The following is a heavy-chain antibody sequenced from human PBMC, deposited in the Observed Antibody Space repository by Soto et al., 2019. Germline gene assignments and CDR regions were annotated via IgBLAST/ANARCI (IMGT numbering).Heavy chain of an antibody. J-gene: IGHJ4*02. V-gene: IGHV4-4*02. Sequence: SETLSLTCAVSSGSSSSRNWWSWVRQPPGKGLECIGEIYHSGSTNYNPSLKSRVTISEDKSKNQFSLQLSSVTAADTAVYYCVVTRRFLEWLVLFDYWGQGILVTSPQ. CDR2: IYHSGST. CDR3: VVTRRFLEWLVLFDY. D-gene: IGHD3-3*01. CDR1: SGSSSSRNW.